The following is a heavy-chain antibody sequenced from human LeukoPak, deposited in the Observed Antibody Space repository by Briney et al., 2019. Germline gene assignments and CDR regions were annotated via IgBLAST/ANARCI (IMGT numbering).Heavy chain of an antibody. CDR1: GFTFSSYA. CDR2: ISGSGGST. J-gene: IGHJ6*02. Sequence: PGGSLRLSCAASGFTFSSYAMSWVRQAPGKGLEWVSAISGSGGSTYYADSVKGRFTISRDNSKNTLYLQMNSLRAEDTAVYYCANSVSSYYDSSGYESSYYYGMDVWGRGTTVNVSS. V-gene: IGHV3-23*01. CDR3: ANSVSSYYDSSGYESSYYYGMDV. D-gene: IGHD3-22*01.